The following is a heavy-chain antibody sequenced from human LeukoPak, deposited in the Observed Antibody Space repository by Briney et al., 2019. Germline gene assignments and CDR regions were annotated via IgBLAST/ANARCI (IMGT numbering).Heavy chain of an antibody. V-gene: IGHV3-21*01. CDR2: ITSGSTYK. CDR1: GFTFSDYS. J-gene: IGHJ4*02. CDR3: AKHGGWDYCNRGSCYYDY. Sequence: PGGSLRLSCAGPGFTFSDYSMIWVRQAPGKGLEWVSSITSGSTYKYYADSVKGRFTVSRDNADNSLYLQMNSLRADDTAVYYCAKHGGWDYCNRGSCYYDYWGQGTLVTVSS. D-gene: IGHD2-15*01.